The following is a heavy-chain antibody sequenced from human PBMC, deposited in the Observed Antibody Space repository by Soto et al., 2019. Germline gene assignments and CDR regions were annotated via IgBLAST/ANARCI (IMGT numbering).Heavy chain of an antibody. CDR2: ISSDGSIK. J-gene: IGHJ4*02. CDR1: EGTFTSHS. D-gene: IGHD1-7*01. CDR3: ATGGLGNSKEYFDY. Sequence: GRSLRLSCEVSEGTFTSHSMHGFRQAPGKRLEWAAVISSDGSIKYYADSVKGRFTISRDNSKNMLYLQMSSLTTEDTAVYFCATGGLGNSKEYFDYWGQGPLVTV. V-gene: IGHV3-30-3*01.